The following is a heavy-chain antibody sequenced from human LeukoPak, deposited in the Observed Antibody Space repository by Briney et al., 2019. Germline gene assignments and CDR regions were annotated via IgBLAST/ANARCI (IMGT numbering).Heavy chain of an antibody. D-gene: IGHD6-6*01. J-gene: IGHJ4*02. CDR1: GFTFSSYW. CDR2: IKQDGNEK. CDR3: ARVYSSSSGRALDY. Sequence: GGSLRLSCAASGFTFSSYWMSWVRQAPGKGLEWVAYIKQDGNEKYYVDSVKGRFTISRDNAKNSLYLQMNSLRAEDTAVYYCARVYSSSSGRALDYWGQGTLVTVSS. V-gene: IGHV3-7*01.